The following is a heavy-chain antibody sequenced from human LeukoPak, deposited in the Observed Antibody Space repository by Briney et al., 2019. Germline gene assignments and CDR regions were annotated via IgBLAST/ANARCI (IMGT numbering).Heavy chain of an antibody. V-gene: IGHV3-7*03. J-gene: IGHJ4*02. D-gene: IGHD2-2*01. CDR1: GFTFRSYW. CDR2: IKQDGNEK. Sequence: PGGSLRLSCAASGFTFRSYWMSWVRQAPGKGLEWVANIKQDGNEKYLVDSVKGRFTISRDNSKNTLYLQMNSLRAEDTAVYYCAKNIVVVPAAPWDYWGQGTLVTVSS. CDR3: AKNIVVVPAAPWDY.